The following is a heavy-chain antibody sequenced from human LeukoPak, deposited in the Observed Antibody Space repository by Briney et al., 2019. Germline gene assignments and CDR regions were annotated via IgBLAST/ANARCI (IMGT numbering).Heavy chain of an antibody. CDR3: ARAGAAAGTLDDAFDI. Sequence: PSGTLSLTCAVSGGSISSSNWWSWVRQPPGKGLEWIGEIYHSGSTNYNPSLKSRVTISVDTSKNQFSLKLSSVTAADTAVYYCARAGAAAGTLDDAFDIWGQGTMVTVSS. J-gene: IGHJ3*02. V-gene: IGHV4-4*02. CDR2: IYHSGST. D-gene: IGHD6-13*01. CDR1: GGSISSSNW.